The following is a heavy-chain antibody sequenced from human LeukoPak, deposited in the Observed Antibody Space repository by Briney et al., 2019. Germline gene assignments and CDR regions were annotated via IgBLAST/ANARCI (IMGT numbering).Heavy chain of an antibody. V-gene: IGHV3-74*01. J-gene: IGHJ4*02. CDR3: ARGEPAKTTVTTGRALDY. D-gene: IGHD4-17*01. CDR2: ISGDGNST. Sequence: GGSLRLSCAASGFTFSSYWMHWVRQAPGKGLVWVSRISGDGNSTDNADSVKGRFTISRDNAKNTLYLQMNSLRAEDTAVYYCARGEPAKTTVTTGRALDYWGQGTLVTVSS. CDR1: GFTFSSYW.